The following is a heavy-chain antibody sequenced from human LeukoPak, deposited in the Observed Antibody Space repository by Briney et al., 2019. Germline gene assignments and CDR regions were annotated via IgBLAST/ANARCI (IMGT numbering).Heavy chain of an antibody. V-gene: IGHV4-59*01. J-gene: IGHJ6*02. CDR1: GGSISTYY. CDR3: ARDWYYDDYYGMDV. Sequence: SETLSLTCTVSGGSISTYYGNWIRQAPGKGLEWIGYIYYSGSTNYNPSLKSRVTISVDTSKNQFSLKLSSVTAADTAVYYCARDWYYDDYYGMDVWGQGTTVTVSS. CDR2: IYYSGST. D-gene: IGHD3-16*01.